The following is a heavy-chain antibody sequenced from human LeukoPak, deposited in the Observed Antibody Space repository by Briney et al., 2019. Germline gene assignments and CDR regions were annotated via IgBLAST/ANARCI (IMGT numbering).Heavy chain of an antibody. Sequence: PGGSLRLSCAASGFTFNNFGMHWVRQAPGKGLEWVSFIGYEGVHKYYADSVKGRFTISKDNSKATLYLQMNSLRTEDTAVYYCAKDLHGGYSSDYWGQGTLVTVSS. CDR3: AKDLHGGYSSDY. CDR1: GFTFNNFG. D-gene: IGHD4-23*01. J-gene: IGHJ4*02. V-gene: IGHV3-30*02. CDR2: IGYEGVHK.